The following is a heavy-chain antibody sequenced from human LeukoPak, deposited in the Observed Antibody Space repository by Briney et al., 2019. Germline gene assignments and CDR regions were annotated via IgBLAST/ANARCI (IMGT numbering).Heavy chain of an antibody. CDR3: ARARLPAAPLVYYYYYMDV. V-gene: IGHV4-30-4*08. CDR1: GGSLSSGDYY. D-gene: IGHD2-2*01. Sequence: SETLSLTCTVSGGSLSSGDYYWSWIRQPPGKGLEWIGYIYYSGSTYYNPSLKSRVTISVDTSKNQFSLKLSSVTAADTAVYYCARARLPAAPLVYYYYYMDVWGKGTTVTVSS. J-gene: IGHJ6*03. CDR2: IYYSGST.